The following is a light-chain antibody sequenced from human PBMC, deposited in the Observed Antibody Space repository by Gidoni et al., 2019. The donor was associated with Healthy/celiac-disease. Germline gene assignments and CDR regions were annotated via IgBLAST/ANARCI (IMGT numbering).Light chain of an antibody. Sequence: DIQMTQPPSSLSASVGDRVTITCRASQSISSYLNWYQQKPGKAPKLLIYAASSLQSGVPSRFSGSGSGTDFTLTISNLQPEDFATYYCQQSYSTPYTFGQGTKLEIK. V-gene: IGKV1-39*01. CDR3: QQSYSTPYT. J-gene: IGKJ2*01. CDR1: QSISSY. CDR2: AAS.